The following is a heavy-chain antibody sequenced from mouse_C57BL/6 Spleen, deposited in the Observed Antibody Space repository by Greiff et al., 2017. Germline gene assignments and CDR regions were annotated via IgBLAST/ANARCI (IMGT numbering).Heavy chain of an antibody. Sequence: QVQLQQPGAELVKPGASVKMSCKASGYTFTSYWITWVKQRPGQGLEWIGDIYPGSGSTNYNEKFKSKATLTVDTSSSTAYMQLSSLTSEDSAVXYCARLSLTTVVETGFDYWGQGTTLTVAS. J-gene: IGHJ2*01. D-gene: IGHD1-1*01. CDR1: GYTFTSYW. V-gene: IGHV1-55*01. CDR2: IYPGSGST. CDR3: ARLSLTTVVETGFDY.